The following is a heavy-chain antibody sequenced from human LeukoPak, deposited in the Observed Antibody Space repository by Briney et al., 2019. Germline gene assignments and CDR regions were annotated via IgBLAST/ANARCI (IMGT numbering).Heavy chain of an antibody. CDR1: GGTFSSYA. CDR3: AREGYCSGGSCHSGIIDF. D-gene: IGHD2-15*01. J-gene: IGHJ4*02. V-gene: IGHV1-18*01. Sequence: ASVKVSCKASGGTFSSYAISWVRQAPGQGLEWMGWISPYNGITNYAQKLQGRLTMTTDTSTSTAYMELRSLRSDDTAVYYCAREGYCSGGSCHSGIIDFWGQGTLVTVSS. CDR2: ISPYNGIT.